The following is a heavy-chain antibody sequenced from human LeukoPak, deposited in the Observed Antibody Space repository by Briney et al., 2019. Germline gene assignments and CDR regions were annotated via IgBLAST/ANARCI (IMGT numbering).Heavy chain of an antibody. J-gene: IGHJ4*02. Sequence: GGSLRLSCSASGFTFSSYAMHWVRQAPGKGLEYVSAISRNGGSTYYADSVKGRFTISRDNSKNTLYLQMSSLRAEDTAVYYCVISGYSSGWYYFDYWGQGTLVTVSS. V-gene: IGHV3-64D*06. D-gene: IGHD6-19*01. CDR1: GFTFSSYA. CDR2: ISRNGGST. CDR3: VISGYSSGWYYFDY.